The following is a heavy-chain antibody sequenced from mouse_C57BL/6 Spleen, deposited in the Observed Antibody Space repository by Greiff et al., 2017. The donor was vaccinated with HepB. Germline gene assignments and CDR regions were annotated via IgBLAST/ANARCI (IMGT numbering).Heavy chain of an antibody. D-gene: IGHD1-1*01. CDR3: ARTGDYGSSLAWFAY. CDR1: GYTFTSYW. J-gene: IGHJ3*01. V-gene: IGHV1-64*01. CDR2: IHPNSGST. Sequence: QVQLQQPGAELVKPGASVKLSCKASGYTFTSYWMHWVKQRPGQGLEWIGMIHPNSGSTNYNEKFKNKATLTVDKSSSTAYMQLSSLTSEDSAVYYCARTGDYGSSLAWFAYWGQGTLVTVSA.